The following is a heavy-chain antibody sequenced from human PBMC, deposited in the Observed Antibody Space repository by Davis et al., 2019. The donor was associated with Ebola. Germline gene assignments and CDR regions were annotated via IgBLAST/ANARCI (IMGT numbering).Heavy chain of an antibody. Sequence: AASVKVSCKASGGTFSSYGISWVRQAPGQGLEWMGWISAYNGNTNYAQKLQGRVTMTTDTSTSTAYMELRSLRSDDTAVYYCARGITMVRGGGGWIVDPWGQGTLVTVSS. V-gene: IGHV1-18*01. CDR2: ISAYNGNT. J-gene: IGHJ5*02. CDR1: GGTFSSYG. D-gene: IGHD3-10*01. CDR3: ARGITMVRGGGGWIVDP.